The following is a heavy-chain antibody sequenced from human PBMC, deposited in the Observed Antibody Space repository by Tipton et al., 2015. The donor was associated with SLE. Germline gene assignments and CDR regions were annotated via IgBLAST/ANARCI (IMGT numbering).Heavy chain of an antibody. Sequence: TLSLTCTVSGGSISSYYWSWIRQPPGKGLEWIGEINHSGNTNYNPSLKSRVTISVDTSKNQFSLKLSSVTAADTAVYYCARVSGVVVSALGSYYGMDVWGQGTTVTVSS. J-gene: IGHJ6*02. CDR2: INHSGNT. V-gene: IGHV4-34*01. CDR3: ARVSGVVVSALGSYYGMDV. D-gene: IGHD2-2*01. CDR1: GGSISSYY.